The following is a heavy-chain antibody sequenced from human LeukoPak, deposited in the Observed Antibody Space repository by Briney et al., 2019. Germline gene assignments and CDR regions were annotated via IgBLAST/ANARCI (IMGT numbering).Heavy chain of an antibody. V-gene: IGHV4-61*01. CDR2: IYYSGST. CDR1: GGSVSSGSYY. D-gene: IGHD6-13*01. Sequence: SETLSLTCAVSGGSVSSGSYYWSWIRQPPGKGLEWIGSIYYSGSTNYNPSLKSRVIISVDTSKNQFSLKLSSVTAADTAVYYCAARMYSSSWYVWFDPWGQGTLVTVSS. J-gene: IGHJ5*02. CDR3: AARMYSSSWYVWFDP.